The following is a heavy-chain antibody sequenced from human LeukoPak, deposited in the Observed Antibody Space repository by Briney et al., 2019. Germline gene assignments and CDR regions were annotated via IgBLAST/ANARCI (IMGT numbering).Heavy chain of an antibody. D-gene: IGHD6-13*01. CDR3: ASGYSSKDGMDV. CDR2: INAYNGNT. V-gene: IGHV1-18*01. CDR1: GYTFTSYA. Sequence: ASVKVSCKASGYTFTSYAMHWVRQAPGQRLEWMGWINAYNGNTNYAQKLQGRVTMTTDTSTSTAYMELRSLRSDDTAVYYCASGYSSKDGMDVWGQGTTVTVSS. J-gene: IGHJ6*02.